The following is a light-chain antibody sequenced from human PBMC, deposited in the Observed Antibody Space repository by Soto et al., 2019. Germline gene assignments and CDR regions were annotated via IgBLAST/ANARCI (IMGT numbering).Light chain of an antibody. CDR3: SSYTSSSLVV. Sequence: QSVLTQPASVSGSPGQSITISCTGTSSDVGGYNYVSWYQQHPGKAPKLMIYDVSNRPSGVSNRFSGSKSGNTASLTISGLHAEDAADYYCSSYTSSSLVVFGGGTKVTVL. J-gene: IGLJ2*01. CDR1: SSDVGGYNY. V-gene: IGLV2-14*01. CDR2: DVS.